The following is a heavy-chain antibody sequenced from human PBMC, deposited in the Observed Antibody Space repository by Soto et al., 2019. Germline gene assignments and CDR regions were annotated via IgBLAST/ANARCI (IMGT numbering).Heavy chain of an antibody. D-gene: IGHD6-13*01. CDR1: GFTFSSYA. Sequence: PVGSLRLSCAASGFTFSSYAMSWVRQAPGKGLEWVSAISGSGGSTYYADSVKGRFTISRDNSKNTLYLQMNSLRAEDTAVYYCAKDPFYSSSWSRYYYYGMDVWGQGTTVTVSS. CDR3: AKDPFYSSSWSRYYYYGMDV. V-gene: IGHV3-23*01. J-gene: IGHJ6*02. CDR2: ISGSGGST.